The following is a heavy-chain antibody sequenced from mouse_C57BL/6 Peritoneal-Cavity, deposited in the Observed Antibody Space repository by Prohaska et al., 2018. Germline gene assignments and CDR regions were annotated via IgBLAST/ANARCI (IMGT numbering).Heavy chain of an antibody. CDR2: IDPSDSET. CDR1: GYNFTSYW. D-gene: IGHD1-1*02. Sequence: QFQLQQPGPELVRPWSSVKLSCKASGYNFTSYWMHWVKQRPIQALEWIGNIDPSDSETHYKQKFKEKATNSLSTSYSTARMQRSRQSAEDSAVKRWLRRGLAYWGQGTLVTVSA. V-gene: IGHV1-52*01. CDR3: LRRGLAY. J-gene: IGHJ3*01.